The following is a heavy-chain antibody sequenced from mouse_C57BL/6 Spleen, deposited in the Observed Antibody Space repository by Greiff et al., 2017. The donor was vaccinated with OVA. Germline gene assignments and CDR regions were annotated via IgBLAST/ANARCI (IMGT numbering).Heavy chain of an antibody. CDR3: ARHGGNYVGYYFDY. CDR2: ISSGGSYT. V-gene: IGHV5-6*01. CDR1: GFTFSSYG. Sequence: EVNVVESGGDLVKPGGSLKLSCAASGFTFSSYGMSWVRQTPDKRLEWVATISSGGSYTYYPDSVKGRFTISRDNAKNTLYLQMSSLKSEDTAMYYCARHGGNYVGYYFDYWGQGTTLTVSS. J-gene: IGHJ2*01. D-gene: IGHD2-1*01.